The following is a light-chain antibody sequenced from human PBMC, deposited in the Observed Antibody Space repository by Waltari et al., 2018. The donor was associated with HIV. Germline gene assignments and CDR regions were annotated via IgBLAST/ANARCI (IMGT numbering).Light chain of an antibody. CDR1: SNNVGNQG. CDR3: ATWDISLSAVV. V-gene: IGLV10-54*04. Sequence: QAGLTQPPSVSKGMRQTATLPCTGNSNNVGNQGAAWLQQHQGHPPKLLSYRDNKRPSGISGRFSASRSGNTASLTITGVQPEDEADYFCATWDISLSAVVFGGGTTLTVL. CDR2: RDN. J-gene: IGLJ2*01.